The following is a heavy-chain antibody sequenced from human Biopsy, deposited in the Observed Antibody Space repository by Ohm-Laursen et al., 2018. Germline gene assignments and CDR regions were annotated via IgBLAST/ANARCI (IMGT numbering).Heavy chain of an antibody. D-gene: IGHD3-22*01. CDR1: GFTFSSYG. V-gene: IGHV3-48*01. J-gene: IGHJ4*02. Sequence: SLRLSCTASGFTFSSYGMQWVRQAPGKGLEWVSYISSGSATLYNVDAVKGRFTISRDNAKNSLYLQMNSLRAEDTAVYYCARGGSSGPGGYWGQGTLVTVSS. CDR2: ISSGSATL. CDR3: ARGGSSGPGGY.